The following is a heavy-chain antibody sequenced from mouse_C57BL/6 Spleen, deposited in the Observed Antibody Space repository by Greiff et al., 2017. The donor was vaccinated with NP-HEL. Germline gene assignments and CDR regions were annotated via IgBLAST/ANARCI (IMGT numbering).Heavy chain of an antibody. D-gene: IGHD1-1*01. CDR1: GFNIKDYY. V-gene: IGHV14-2*01. J-gene: IGHJ3*01. CDR2: IDPEDGET. Sequence: VHVKQSGAELVKPGASVKLSCTASGFNIKDYYMHWVKQRTEQGLEWIGRIDPEDGETKYAPKFQGKATITADTSSNTAYLQLSSLTSEDTAVYYCASTVVATDWFAYWGQGTLVTVSA. CDR3: ASTVVATDWFAY.